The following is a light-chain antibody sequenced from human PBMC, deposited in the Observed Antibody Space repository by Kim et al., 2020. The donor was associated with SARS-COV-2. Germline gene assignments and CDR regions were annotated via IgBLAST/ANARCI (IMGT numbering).Light chain of an antibody. CDR1: SSDVGGYNY. CDR2: DVN. J-gene: IGLJ2*01. V-gene: IGLV2-14*03. Sequence: GQSITSSCTGTSSDVGGYNYVSWYQQHPGKAPKSMIYDVNNRPSGVSNRFSGSKSGNTASLTISGLQNEDEADYYCSSYTSSSTLIFGGGTQLTVL. CDR3: SSYTSSSTLI.